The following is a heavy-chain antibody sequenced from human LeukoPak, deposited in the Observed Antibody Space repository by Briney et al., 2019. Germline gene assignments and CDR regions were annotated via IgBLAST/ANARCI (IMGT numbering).Heavy chain of an antibody. CDR1: GFTFSSYA. CDR2: IYSGGST. Sequence: GGSLRLSCSASGFTFSSYAMHWVRQAPGKGLEWVSVIYSGGSTYYADSVKGRFTISRHNSKNTLYLQMNSLRAEDTAVYYCARDPMYYDSSGYYNYWGQGTLVTVSS. V-gene: IGHV3-53*04. CDR3: ARDPMYYDSSGYYNY. J-gene: IGHJ4*02. D-gene: IGHD3-22*01.